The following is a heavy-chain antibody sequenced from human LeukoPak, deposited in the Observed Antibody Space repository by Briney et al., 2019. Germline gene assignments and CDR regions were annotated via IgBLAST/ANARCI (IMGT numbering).Heavy chain of an antibody. J-gene: IGHJ4*02. CDR1: GSPFTGYY. Sequence: ASVKVSGKASGSPFTGYYMHWVRQAPGQGLEWMGWINPNSGGTNYAQKFQGRVTMTRDTSISTAYMELSRLRSDDTAVYYCARSFLSRYCTNGVCWFDYWGQGTLVTVSS. D-gene: IGHD2-8*01. V-gene: IGHV1-2*02. CDR3: ARSFLSRYCTNGVCWFDY. CDR2: INPNSGGT.